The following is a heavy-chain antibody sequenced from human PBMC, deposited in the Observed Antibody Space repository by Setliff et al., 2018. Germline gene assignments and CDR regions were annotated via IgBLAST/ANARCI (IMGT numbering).Heavy chain of an antibody. V-gene: IGHV3-21*01. Sequence: GGSLRLSCAASGFTFSSYSMNWVRQAPGKGLEWVSSISSSSSYIYYADSVKGRFTISRDNAKNSLYLQMNSLRAEDTAVYYCARDGVGQQLFVPHYYYGMDVWGQGTTVTVSS. J-gene: IGHJ6*02. CDR3: ARDGVGQQLFVPHYYYGMDV. CDR1: GFTFSSYS. CDR2: ISSSSSYI. D-gene: IGHD6-13*01.